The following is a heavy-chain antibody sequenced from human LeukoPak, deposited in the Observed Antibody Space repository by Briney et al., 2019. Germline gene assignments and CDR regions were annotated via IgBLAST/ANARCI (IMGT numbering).Heavy chain of an antibody. CDR2: IYYSGST. D-gene: IGHD3-22*01. CDR1: GGSINSGGYC. Sequence: PSEPLSLTCTVSGGSINSGGYCWSWIRQHPGKGLEWIGYIYYSGSTYYNPSLKSRVTISVDTSKNQFSLKLSSVTAADTAVYYCARGSPRWLPHDYWGQGTLVTVSS. V-gene: IGHV4-31*03. J-gene: IGHJ4*02. CDR3: ARGSPRWLPHDY.